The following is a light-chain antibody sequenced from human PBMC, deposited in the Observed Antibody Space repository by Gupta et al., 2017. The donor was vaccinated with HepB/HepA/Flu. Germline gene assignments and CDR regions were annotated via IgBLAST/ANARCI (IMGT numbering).Light chain of an antibody. CDR3: QQDGSSPWT. CDR2: GAS. CDR1: QSVSSSN. J-gene: IGKJ1*01. V-gene: IGKV3-20*01. Sequence: EIVLTQSPGNLSLSPGERATLSCRARQSVSSSNLAWYQQKPGQAPRLLIYGASSRATGIPDRFSGSGSGTDFTLTISRLEPEDFAVYYCQQDGSSPWTFGQGTKVEIK.